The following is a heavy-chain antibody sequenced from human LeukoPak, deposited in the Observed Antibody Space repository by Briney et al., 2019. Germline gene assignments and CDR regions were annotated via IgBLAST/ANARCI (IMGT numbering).Heavy chain of an antibody. D-gene: IGHD2-15*01. CDR2: IKQDGSDK. V-gene: IGHV3-7*03. CDR3: ARAAEDIGNDAFDI. J-gene: IGHJ3*02. Sequence: GGSLRLSCAASGFTFTKYWMTWVRQAPGKGLEWVGNIKQDGSDKNYMDSVKGRFTISRDNTKNSVYLQMSSLRAEDTAVYYCARAAEDIGNDAFDIWGQGTMVTVSS. CDR1: GFTFTKYW.